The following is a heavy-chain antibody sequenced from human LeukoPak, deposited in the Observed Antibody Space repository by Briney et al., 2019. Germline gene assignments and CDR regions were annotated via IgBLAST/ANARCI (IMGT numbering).Heavy chain of an antibody. Sequence: GRSLRLSCAASGFTFSSYGMHWVRQAPGKGLEWVAVISYDGSNKYYADSVKGRFTISRDNSKNTLYLQMNSLRAEDTAVHYCAKTHSYPNYGDLYYYYGMDVWGQGTTVTVSS. CDR2: ISYDGSNK. CDR3: AKTHSYPNYGDLYYYYGMDV. CDR1: GFTFSSYG. V-gene: IGHV3-30*18. D-gene: IGHD4-17*01. J-gene: IGHJ6*02.